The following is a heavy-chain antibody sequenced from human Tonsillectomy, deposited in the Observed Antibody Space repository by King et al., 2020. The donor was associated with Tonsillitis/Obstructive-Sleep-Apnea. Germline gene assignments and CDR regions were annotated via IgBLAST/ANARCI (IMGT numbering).Heavy chain of an antibody. CDR1: GGSISSSSYY. J-gene: IGHJ3*02. CDR3: ARHLSYCGGDCYPDAFDI. CDR2: FYYSVST. D-gene: IGHD2-21*01. Sequence: QLQESGPGLVKPSETLSLTCTVSGGSISSSSYYWGWIRQPPGKGLEWIGSFYYSVSTYYNPSLKSRVTISVDTSKNQFSLKLSSVTAADTAVYYCARHLSYCGGDCYPDAFDIWGQGTMVTVSS. V-gene: IGHV4-39*01.